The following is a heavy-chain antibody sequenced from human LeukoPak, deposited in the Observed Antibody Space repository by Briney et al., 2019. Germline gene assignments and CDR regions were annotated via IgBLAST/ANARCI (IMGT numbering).Heavy chain of an antibody. CDR2: TYTSGST. CDR1: GGSISSYY. Sequence: SETLSLTCTVSGGSISSYYWSWIRQPPGKGLEWIGYTYTSGSTNYNPSLKSRVTISVDTSKNQFSLKLSSVTAADTAVYYCARAYGVPMDVWGKGTTVTVSS. D-gene: IGHD4-17*01. V-gene: IGHV4-4*09. CDR3: ARAYGVPMDV. J-gene: IGHJ6*03.